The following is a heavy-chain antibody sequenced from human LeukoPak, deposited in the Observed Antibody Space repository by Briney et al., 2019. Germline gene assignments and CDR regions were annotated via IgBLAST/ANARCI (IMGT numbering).Heavy chain of an antibody. J-gene: IGHJ4*02. D-gene: IGHD3-22*01. CDR3: ASRNPYYYYDSSGYPDY. V-gene: IGHV4-34*01. CDR2: INHSGST. Sequence: SETLSLTCAVYGGSFSGYYWSWIRQPPGKGLEWIGEINHSGSTNYNPSLKSRVTISVDTSKNQFSLKLSSATAADTAVYYCASRNPYYYYDSSGYPDYWGQGTLVTVSS. CDR1: GGSFSGYY.